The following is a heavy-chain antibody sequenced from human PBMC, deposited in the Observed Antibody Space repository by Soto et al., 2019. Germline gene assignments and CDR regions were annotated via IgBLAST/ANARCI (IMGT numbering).Heavy chain of an antibody. J-gene: IGHJ2*01. CDR3: ARPGLVVVITSDWYFEL. CDR1: GFTFSHYW. V-gene: IGHV3-7*01. CDR2: IKQDGSEK. D-gene: IGHD3-22*01. Sequence: EVQLVESGGGLVQPGGSLRLSCSASGFTFSHYWMSWVRQAPGKGLEWVANIKQDGSEKYYVDSVKGRFTISRDNAKNSLYLQMNSLRAEDTAVYYCARPGLVVVITSDWYFELWGRGTLVTVSS.